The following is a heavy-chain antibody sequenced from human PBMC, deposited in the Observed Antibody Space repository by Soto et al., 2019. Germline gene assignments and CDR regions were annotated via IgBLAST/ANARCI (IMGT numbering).Heavy chain of an antibody. Sequence: GGSLRLSCAASGVPFSSYSMNWVRQAPGKGLEWVSSISSSSSYIYYADSVKGRFTISRDNAKNSLYLQMNSLRAEDTAVYYCARAGGYDAFDIWGQGAMVTVSS. CDR1: GVPFSSYS. CDR3: ARAGGYDAFDI. J-gene: IGHJ3*02. CDR2: ISSSSSYI. D-gene: IGHD3-16*01. V-gene: IGHV3-21*01.